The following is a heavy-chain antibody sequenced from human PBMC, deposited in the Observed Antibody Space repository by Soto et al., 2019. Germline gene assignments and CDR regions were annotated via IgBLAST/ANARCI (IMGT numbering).Heavy chain of an antibody. CDR3: ARDLRGYSSSWYDY. J-gene: IGHJ4*02. D-gene: IGHD6-13*01. Sequence: EVQLVESGGGLVKPGGSLRLSCAASGFTFSSYSMNWVRQAPGKGLEWVSSISSSSSYIYYADSVKGRFTISRDNAKNSLYLQMNGLRAEDTAVYYCARDLRGYSSSWYDYWGQGTLVTVSS. CDR2: ISSSSSYI. V-gene: IGHV3-21*01. CDR1: GFTFSSYS.